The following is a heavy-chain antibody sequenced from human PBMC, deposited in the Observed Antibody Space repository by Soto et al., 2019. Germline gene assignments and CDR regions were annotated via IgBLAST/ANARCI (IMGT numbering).Heavy chain of an antibody. Sequence: GGSLRLSCAASGFTFSSYGMHWVRQAPGKGLEWVAVISYDGSNKYYADSVKGRFTISRDNSKNTLYLQMNSLRAEDTAVYYCAKDPYSSGDSVNFDYWGQGTLVTVSS. J-gene: IGHJ4*02. CDR2: ISYDGSNK. CDR1: GFTFSSYG. CDR3: AKDPYSSGDSVNFDY. V-gene: IGHV3-30*18. D-gene: IGHD6-25*01.